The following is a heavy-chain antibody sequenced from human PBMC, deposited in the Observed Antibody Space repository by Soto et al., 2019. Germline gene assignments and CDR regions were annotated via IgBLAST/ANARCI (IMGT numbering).Heavy chain of an antibody. J-gene: IGHJ6*03. CDR2: IYYSGST. CDR1: GGSISSSNYY. V-gene: IGHV4-39*02. Sequence: SETLSLTCTVSGGSISSSNYYWGWIRQPPGKGLEWIGTIYYSGSTYYNPSLKSRVTISVDTSKNHFSLKLSSVTAADTAVYYCARRRSGRDYMDVWGKGTTVTVSS. CDR3: ARRRSGRDYMDV. D-gene: IGHD3-10*01.